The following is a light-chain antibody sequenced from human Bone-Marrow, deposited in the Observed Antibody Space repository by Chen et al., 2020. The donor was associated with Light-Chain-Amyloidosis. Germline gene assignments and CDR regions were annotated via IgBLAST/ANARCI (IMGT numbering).Light chain of an antibody. Sequence: SYELTQPPSVSVSPGQTARITCSGDDLPTKYAYWYQQKPGQAPVLVIHRDTERPSGLSERFSGSSSGTPATLTLSGVQAEDAADYHCQSADSSGTYEVIFGRGTKLTVL. CDR3: QSADSSGTYEVI. J-gene: IGLJ2*01. V-gene: IGLV3-25*03. CDR1: DLPTKY. CDR2: RDT.